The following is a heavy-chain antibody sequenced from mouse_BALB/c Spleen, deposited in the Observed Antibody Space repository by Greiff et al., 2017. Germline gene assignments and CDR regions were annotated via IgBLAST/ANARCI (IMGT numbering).Heavy chain of an antibody. Sequence: LVESGAELVRPGTSVKVSCKASGYAFTNYLIEWVKQRPGQGLEWIGVINPGSGGTNYNEKFKGKATLTADKSSSTAYMQLSSLTSDDSAVYFCARKGYRYDGYAMDYWGQGTSVTVSS. D-gene: IGHD2-14*01. CDR1: GYAFTNYL. CDR3: ARKGYRYDGYAMDY. V-gene: IGHV1-54*03. CDR2: INPGSGGT. J-gene: IGHJ4*01.